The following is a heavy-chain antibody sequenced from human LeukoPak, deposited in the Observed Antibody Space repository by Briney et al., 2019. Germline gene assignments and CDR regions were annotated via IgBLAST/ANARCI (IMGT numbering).Heavy chain of an antibody. CDR1: GGSISSYY. D-gene: IGHD5-18*01. Sequence: PSETLSLTCTVSGGSISSYYWSWIRQPPGKGLEWIGYIYYSGSTNYNPSLKSRVTISVDTSKNRFSLKLSSVTAADTAVYYCASVDTAMVRGGFDYWGQGTLVTVSS. J-gene: IGHJ4*02. CDR2: IYYSGST. CDR3: ASVDTAMVRGGFDY. V-gene: IGHV4-59*01.